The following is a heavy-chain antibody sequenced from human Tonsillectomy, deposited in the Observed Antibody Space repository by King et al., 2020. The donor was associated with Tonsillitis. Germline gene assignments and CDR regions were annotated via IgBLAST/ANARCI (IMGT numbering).Heavy chain of an antibody. J-gene: IGHJ3*02. CDR1: GFTFSSYS. CDR3: ARGPNGPDAFDI. V-gene: IGHV3-48*04. Sequence: VQLVESGGGLVQPGGSLRLSCAASGFTFSSYSMNWVRQAPGKGLEWVSYISSGSSTIYYADSVKGRFTISRDNAKKSLYLQMNSLRAEDTAVYYCARGPNGPDAFDIWGQGTMVTVSS. CDR2: ISSGSSTI.